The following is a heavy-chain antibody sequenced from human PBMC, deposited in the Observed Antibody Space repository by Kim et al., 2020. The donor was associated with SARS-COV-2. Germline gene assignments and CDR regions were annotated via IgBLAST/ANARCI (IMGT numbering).Heavy chain of an antibody. D-gene: IGHD3-22*01. CDR3: AKDAMIVVVSPFDY. CDR2: ISYDGSNK. V-gene: IGHV3-30*18. CDR1: GFTFSSYG. Sequence: GGSLRLSCAASGFTFSSYGMHWVRQAPGKGLEWVAVISYDGSNKYYADSVKGRFTISRDNSKNTLYLQMNSLRAEDTAVYYCAKDAMIVVVSPFDYWGQGTLVTVSS. J-gene: IGHJ4*02.